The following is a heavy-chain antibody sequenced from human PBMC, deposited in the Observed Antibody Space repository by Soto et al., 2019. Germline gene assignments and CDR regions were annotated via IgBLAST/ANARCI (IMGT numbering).Heavy chain of an antibody. J-gene: IGHJ4*02. CDR2: IYYIGTT. CDR3: ARHGSGYCSGGSCYSPPPLDY. D-gene: IGHD2-15*01. V-gene: IGHV4-31*03. Sequence: SETLSLTCTVSGGSISSGGYYWSWIRQHPGKGLEWIGYIYYIGTTYYNPSLKSRVTISVDTSKNQFSLKLSSVTAADTAVYYCARHGSGYCSGGSCYSPPPLDYWGQGTLVTVSS. CDR1: GGSISSGGYY.